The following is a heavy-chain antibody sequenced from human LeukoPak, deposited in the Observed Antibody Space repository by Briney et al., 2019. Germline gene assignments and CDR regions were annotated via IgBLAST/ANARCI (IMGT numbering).Heavy chain of an antibody. CDR3: ARSTYCGGDCYSPGAFDI. CDR1: GFTFSSYS. J-gene: IGHJ3*02. D-gene: IGHD2-21*02. Sequence: GGSLRLSCAASGFTFSSYSMNWVRQAPGKGLEWVSIISVSADTIYYADSVRGRFTISRDNSKNTLSLQMNSLRAEDTAVYYCARSTYCGGDCYSPGAFDIWGQGTMVTVSS. CDR2: ISVSADTI. V-gene: IGHV3-48*01.